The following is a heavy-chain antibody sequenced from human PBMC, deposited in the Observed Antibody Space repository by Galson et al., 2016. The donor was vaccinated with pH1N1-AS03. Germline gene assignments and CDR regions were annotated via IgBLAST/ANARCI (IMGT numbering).Heavy chain of an antibody. J-gene: IGHJ4*02. CDR3: ARNWNYFNF. V-gene: IGHV3-11*01. Sequence: SLRLSCAASGFTFDYFYMSWIRQAPGKGLEWISFISTAGITTHYADSVKGLFTISRDNANNSLYLEMTSLRPEDTAIYYFARNWNYFNFWGQGVLVTVSS. CDR2: ISTAGITT. CDR1: GFTFDYFY. D-gene: IGHD1-1*01.